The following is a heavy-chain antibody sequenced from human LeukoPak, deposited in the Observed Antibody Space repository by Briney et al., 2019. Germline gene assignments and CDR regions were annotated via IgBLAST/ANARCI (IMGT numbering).Heavy chain of an antibody. CDR1: GFTFSSYW. CDR2: IKQDGSEK. Sequence: GGSLRLSCAASGFTFSSYWMSWVRQAPGKGLEWVANIKQDGSEKYYVDSVKGRFTISRDNAKNPLYLQMNSLRVEDTAVYYCARDLNSGYGYFDYWGQGTLVTVSS. D-gene: IGHD5-12*01. J-gene: IGHJ4*02. CDR3: ARDLNSGYGYFDY. V-gene: IGHV3-7*01.